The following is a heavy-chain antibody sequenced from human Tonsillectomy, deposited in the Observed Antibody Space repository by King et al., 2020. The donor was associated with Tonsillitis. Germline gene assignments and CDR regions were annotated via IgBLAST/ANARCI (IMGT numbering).Heavy chain of an antibody. CDR1: GFTFSSYG. CDR2: ISYDGSNK. CDR3: AKEGGYSYGYIKGYYFDY. Sequence: VQLVESGGGVVQPGRSLRLSCAASGFTFSSYGMHWVRQAPGKGLEWVAFISYDGSNKYYADSVKGRFTIFRDNSKNTLYLQMNSLRDEDTAVYYCAKEGGYSYGYIKGYYFDYWGQGTLVTVSS. V-gene: IGHV3-30*18. D-gene: IGHD5-18*01. J-gene: IGHJ4*02.